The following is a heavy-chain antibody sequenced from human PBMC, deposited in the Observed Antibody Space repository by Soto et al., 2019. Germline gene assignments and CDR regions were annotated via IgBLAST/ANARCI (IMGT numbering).Heavy chain of an antibody. CDR1: SDSMNSGGYY. CDR3: ARRGGSSSGYYYYAMDV. V-gene: IGHV4-31*03. Sequence: TSETLSLTCSVSSDSMNSGGYYWSWFRQHPGKGLEWIGYIYSNGDTYYNPSLKSRVTISVDTSKNQFSLNLTSVTAADTAVYYCARRGGSSSGYYYYAMDVWGQGTTVTVSS. D-gene: IGHD6-6*01. J-gene: IGHJ6*02. CDR2: IYSNGDT.